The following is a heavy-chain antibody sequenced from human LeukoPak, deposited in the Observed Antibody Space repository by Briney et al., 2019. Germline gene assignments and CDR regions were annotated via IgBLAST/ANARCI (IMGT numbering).Heavy chain of an antibody. V-gene: IGHV1-2*04. CDR1: GYTFTGCY. Sequence: ASVKVSCKASGYTFTGCYMHWVRQAPGQGLEWMGWINPNSGGTNYAQKFQGWVTMTRDTSISTAYMELSGLRSDDTAVYYCARSTCSGGSCYDYWGQGTLVTVSS. CDR3: ARSTCSGGSCYDY. J-gene: IGHJ4*02. D-gene: IGHD2-15*01. CDR2: INPNSGGT.